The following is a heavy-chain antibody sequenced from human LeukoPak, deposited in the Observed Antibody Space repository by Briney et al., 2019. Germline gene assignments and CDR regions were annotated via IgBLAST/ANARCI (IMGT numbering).Heavy chain of an antibody. J-gene: IGHJ6*03. CDR3: ARHREGIVVVPANYYYYYYIDV. D-gene: IGHD2-2*01. Sequence: GESLKISCKGSGYSFTSYWIGWVRQMPGKGLEWMGIIYPGDSDTRYSPSFQGQVTISADKSISTAYLQWSSLKASDTAMYYCARHREGIVVVPANYYYYYYIDVWGKGTTVAVSS. CDR2: IYPGDSDT. CDR1: GYSFTSYW. V-gene: IGHV5-51*01.